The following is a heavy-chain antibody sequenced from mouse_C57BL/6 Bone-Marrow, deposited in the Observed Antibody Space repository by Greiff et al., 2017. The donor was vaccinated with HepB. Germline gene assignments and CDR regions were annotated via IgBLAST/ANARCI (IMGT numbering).Heavy chain of an antibody. CDR2: IYYSGTI. CDR1: GISITTGNYR. J-gene: IGHJ4*01. CDR3: AREDLLYYAMDY. V-gene: IGHV3-5*01. Sequence: DVMLVESGPGLVKPSQTVFLTCTVTGISITTGNYRWSWIRQFPGNKLEWIGYIYYSGTITYNPSLTSRTTITRDTPKNQFFLEMNSLTAEDTATYYCAREDLLYYAMDYWGQGTSVTVSS.